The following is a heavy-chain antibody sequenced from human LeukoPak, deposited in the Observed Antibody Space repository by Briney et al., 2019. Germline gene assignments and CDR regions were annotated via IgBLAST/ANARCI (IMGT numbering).Heavy chain of an antibody. J-gene: IGHJ4*02. CDR1: GGTFSSYA. D-gene: IGHD4-17*01. CDR2: IIPILGIA. Sequence: SVKVSCKASGGTFSSYAISWVRQAPGQGLEWMGRIIPILGIANYAQKFQGRVTMTRDTSTSTVYMELSSLRSEDTAVYYCATDLINYGDYGKRIDYWGQGTLVTVSS. V-gene: IGHV1-69*04. CDR3: ATDLINYGDYGKRIDY.